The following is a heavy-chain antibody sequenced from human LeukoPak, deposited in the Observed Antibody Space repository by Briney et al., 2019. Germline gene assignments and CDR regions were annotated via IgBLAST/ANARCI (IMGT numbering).Heavy chain of an antibody. CDR2: INPNSGGT. D-gene: IGHD3-22*01. V-gene: IGHV1-2*06. J-gene: IGHJ4*02. CDR3: ARSLTYYYDSSGYYPPRY. CDR1: GYTFTGYY. Sequence: ASVKVSWKASGYTFTGYYMHWVRQAPGQGLEWMGRINPNSGGTNYAQKFQGRVTMTRDTSISTAYMELSRLRSDDTAVYYCARSLTYYYDSSGYYPPRYWGQGTLVTVSS.